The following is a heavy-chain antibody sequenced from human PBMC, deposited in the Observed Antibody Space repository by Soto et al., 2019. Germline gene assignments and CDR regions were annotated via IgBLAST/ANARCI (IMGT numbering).Heavy chain of an antibody. D-gene: IGHD3-22*01. CDR1: GGSISSGGYY. CDR3: AREGSSGLVDY. CDR2: IYYSGST. J-gene: IGHJ4*02. V-gene: IGHV4-31*03. Sequence: KPSETLSLTCTVSGGSISSGGYYWSWIRQHPGKGLEWIGYIYYSGSTYYNPSLKSRVTISVDTSKNQFSLKLSSVTAADTAVYYCAREGSSGLVDYWGQGTLVTVSS.